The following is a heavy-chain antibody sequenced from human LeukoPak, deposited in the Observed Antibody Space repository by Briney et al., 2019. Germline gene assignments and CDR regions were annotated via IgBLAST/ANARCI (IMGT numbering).Heavy chain of an antibody. CDR2: ISYDGSNK. CDR1: GFTFSSYG. J-gene: IGHJ4*02. V-gene: IGHV3-30*03. CDR3: VRDGLGTSPYDC. D-gene: IGHD7-27*01. Sequence: GGSLRLSCAASGFTFSSYGMHWVRQAPGKGLEWVAVISYDGSNKYYADSVKGRFTISRDNSKNTLYLQMNSLRAEDTAVYYCVRDGLGTSPYDCWGQGTLVTVSS.